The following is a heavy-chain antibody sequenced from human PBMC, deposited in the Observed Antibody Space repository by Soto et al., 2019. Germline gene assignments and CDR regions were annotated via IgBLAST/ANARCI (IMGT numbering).Heavy chain of an antibody. V-gene: IGHV1-18*01. J-gene: IGHJ5*02. CDR2: INAYNGNT. CDR3: ARDLGGGISAP. Sequence: QVQVVQSGAEVKKPGASVKVSCKASGYTFTSYGISWVRQAPGQGLEWMGWINAYNGNTKYAQKLQARVTTTTDTPTSTAYMELRSLRSDDTSVYYGARDLGGGISAPWGQGTLVTVCS. D-gene: IGHD6-13*01. CDR1: GYTFTSYG.